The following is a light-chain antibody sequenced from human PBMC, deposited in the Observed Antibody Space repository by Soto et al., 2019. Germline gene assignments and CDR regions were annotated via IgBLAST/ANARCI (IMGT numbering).Light chain of an antibody. V-gene: IGKV3-15*01. CDR2: GAS. CDR3: QQYNNWPRT. Sequence: EIVMTLSPATLSVSPGERATHSCRASQSVSSDLAWYHQKPGQAPRLLIYGASTRATGIPARFSGSGSGTEFTLTINSLQSEDFAVYYCQQYNNWPRTFGQGTKVDIK. J-gene: IGKJ1*01. CDR1: QSVSSD.